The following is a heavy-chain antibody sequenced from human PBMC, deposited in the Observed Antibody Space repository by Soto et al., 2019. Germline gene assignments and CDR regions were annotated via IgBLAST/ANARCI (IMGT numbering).Heavy chain of an antibody. CDR2: INPNSGGT. V-gene: IGHV1-2*04. D-gene: IGHD4-17*01. CDR1: GYTFTGYY. J-gene: IGHJ6*02. CDR3: ARVSPTTVTTQPKGNHGMDV. Sequence: ASLKVSCKASGYTFTGYYMHWVRQAPGQGLEWMGWINPNSGGTNYAQKFQGWVTMTRDTPISTAYMELSRLRSDDTAVYYCARVSPTTVTTQPKGNHGMDVWGQGTTVTVSS.